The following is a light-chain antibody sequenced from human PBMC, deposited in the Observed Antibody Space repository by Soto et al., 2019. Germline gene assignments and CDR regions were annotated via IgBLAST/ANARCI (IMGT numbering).Light chain of an antibody. CDR2: DAS. J-gene: IGKJ5*01. CDR3: QRYNSWPPIT. Sequence: EVVMTQSPATLSVSPGERATLSCRASESVSRNLAWYQQKPGQAPRLLIYDASTRATGIPDRFSGGGSGTEFTLTISSLQSEDFVVYYCQRYNSWPPITFVQGTRLEIK. V-gene: IGKV3-15*01. CDR1: ESVSRN.